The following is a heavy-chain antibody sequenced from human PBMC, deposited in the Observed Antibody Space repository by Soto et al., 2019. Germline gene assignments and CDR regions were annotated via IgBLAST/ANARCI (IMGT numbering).Heavy chain of an antibody. V-gene: IGHV3-15*01. CDR3: TTGSGGVCDCSSTSCYTGLDV. J-gene: IGHJ6*02. CDR2: IKSKTDGGTT. Sequence: GGSLRHSSAASGFTFSNAWMSWVRQAPGKGLEWVGRIKSKTDGGTTDYAAPVKGRFTISRDDSKNTLYLQMNSLKTEDTAVYYCTTGSGGVCDCSSTSCYTGLDVWGQGTTVTVSS. CDR1: GFTFSNAW. D-gene: IGHD2-2*02.